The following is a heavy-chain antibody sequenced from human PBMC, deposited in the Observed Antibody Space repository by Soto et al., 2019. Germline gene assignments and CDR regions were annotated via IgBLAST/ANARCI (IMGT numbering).Heavy chain of an antibody. V-gene: IGHV1-8*01. Sequence: QVQLVQSGAEVREPGASVKVSCKASGYSFTSLDINWVRQTAGQGLEWMGWMEPSTGRTGYAQNFQGRVTMTRDTSINTAYMELTTLTSDDTAFYYCARGVSAGVDHWGQGTLVIVSS. CDR2: MEPSTGRT. D-gene: IGHD1-26*01. CDR1: GYSFTSLD. J-gene: IGHJ4*02. CDR3: ARGVSAGVDH.